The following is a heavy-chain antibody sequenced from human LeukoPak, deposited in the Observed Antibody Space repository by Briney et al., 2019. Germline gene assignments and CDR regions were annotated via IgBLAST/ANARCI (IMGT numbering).Heavy chain of an antibody. J-gene: IGHJ4*02. Sequence: GGSLRLSRAASGFTVSSNYMSWVRQAPGKGLELVSVIYSGGSTYYADSVKGRFTISRDNSKNTLYLQMNSLRAEDTAVYYCARDTRPLVGARYYFDYWGQGTLVTVSS. CDR2: IYSGGST. CDR3: ARDTRPLVGARYYFDY. D-gene: IGHD1-26*01. V-gene: IGHV3-66*02. CDR1: GFTVSSNY.